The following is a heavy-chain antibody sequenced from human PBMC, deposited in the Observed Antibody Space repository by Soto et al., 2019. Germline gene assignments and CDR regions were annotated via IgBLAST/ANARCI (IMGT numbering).Heavy chain of an antibody. Sequence: GASVKVSCKASGYTFTGYYMHWVRQAPGQGLEWMGWINPNSGGTNYAQKFQGRVTMTRDTSISTAYMELSRLRSDDTAVYYCARGESGYYPAGAFDIWGQGTMVTVS. D-gene: IGHD3-22*01. CDR2: INPNSGGT. J-gene: IGHJ3*02. V-gene: IGHV1-2*02. CDR3: ARGESGYYPAGAFDI. CDR1: GYTFTGYY.